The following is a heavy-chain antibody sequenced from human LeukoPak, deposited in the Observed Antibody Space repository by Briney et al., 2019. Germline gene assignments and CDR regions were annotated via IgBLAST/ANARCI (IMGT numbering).Heavy chain of an antibody. V-gene: IGHV1-69*04. CDR3: ARDFFDGRGYTFYYYGMDV. Sequence: SVKVSCKASGDTFSSYSITWVRQAPGQGLEWMGRIIPILDIANYAQKFQGRVTITADKSTSTAYMELSSLRSEDTAVYYCARDFFDGRGYTFYYYGMDVWGQGTTVTVSS. CDR2: IIPILDIA. D-gene: IGHD3-22*01. J-gene: IGHJ6*02. CDR1: GDTFSSYS.